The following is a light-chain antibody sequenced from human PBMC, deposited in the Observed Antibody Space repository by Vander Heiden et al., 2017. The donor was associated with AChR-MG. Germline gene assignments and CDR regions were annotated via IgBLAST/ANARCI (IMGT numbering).Light chain of an antibody. CDR3: AAWDDRLNGVV. CDR1: SSNIGSNS. J-gene: IGLJ2*01. V-gene: IGLV1-44*01. Sequence: QSVLTQPPSASGTPGQRVTISCSGSSSNIGSNSVTGYRQLPATAPNLLLYGNGVRPSGVPDGFSGSKSGTSASLAISGLQSEDEADYYCAAWDDRLNGVVFGGGTKLTVL. CDR2: GNG.